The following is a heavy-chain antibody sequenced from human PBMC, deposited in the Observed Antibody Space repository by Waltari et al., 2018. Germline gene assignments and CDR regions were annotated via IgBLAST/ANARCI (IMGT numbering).Heavy chain of an antibody. J-gene: IGHJ4*02. CDR3: ARGYSSSWYVPPFDY. V-gene: IGHV4-31*03. CDR1: GGSISSGGYY. Sequence: QVQLQESGPGLVKPSQTLSLTCTVSGGSISSGGYYWSWIRPHPGKGLGWIGYIYYSGSTYYNPSLKSRVTISVDTSKNQFSLKLSSVTAADTAVYYCARGYSSSWYVPPFDYWGQGTLVTVSS. CDR2: IYYSGST. D-gene: IGHD6-13*01.